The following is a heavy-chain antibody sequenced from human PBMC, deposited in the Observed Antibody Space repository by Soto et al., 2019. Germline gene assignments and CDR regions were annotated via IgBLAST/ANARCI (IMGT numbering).Heavy chain of an antibody. CDR3: ARVWGYDYDYYYYYMDV. D-gene: IGHD5-12*01. CDR1: GGSISSYY. CDR2: IYYSGST. V-gene: IGHV4-59*01. Sequence: SETLSLTCTVSGGSISSYYWSWIRQPPGKGLEWIGYIYYSGSTNYNPSLKSRVTISADTSKNQFSLKLSSVTAADTAVYYCARVWGYDYDYYYYYMDVWGKGTTVTVSS. J-gene: IGHJ6*03.